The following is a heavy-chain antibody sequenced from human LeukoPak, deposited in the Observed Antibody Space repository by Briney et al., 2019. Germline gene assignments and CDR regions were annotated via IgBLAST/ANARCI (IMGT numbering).Heavy chain of an antibody. Sequence: GGSLRLSCAASGFTFSSYAMSWVRQAPGKGLEWVSAISGSGGSTHYADSVKGRFTISRDNAKNSLYLQMNSLRAEDTAVYYCAELGITMIGGVWGKGTTVTISS. CDR1: GFTFSSYA. V-gene: IGHV3-23*01. D-gene: IGHD3-10*02. CDR2: ISGSGGST. J-gene: IGHJ6*04. CDR3: AELGITMIGGV.